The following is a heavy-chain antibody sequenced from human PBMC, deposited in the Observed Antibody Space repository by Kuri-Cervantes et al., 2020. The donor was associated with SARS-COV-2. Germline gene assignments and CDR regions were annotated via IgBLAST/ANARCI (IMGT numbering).Heavy chain of an antibody. CDR3: ARRFLEWFHPPRGWFDP. J-gene: IGHJ5*02. V-gene: IGHV4-31*03. CDR1: GGSISSGGYY. CDR2: IYYSGSI. Sequence: LRLSCTVSGGSISSGGYYWSWIRQHPGKGLEWIGYIYYSGSIYYNPSLKSRVTISVDTSKNQFSLKLSSVTAADTAVYYCARRFLEWFHPPRGWFDPWGQGTLVTVSS. D-gene: IGHD3-3*01.